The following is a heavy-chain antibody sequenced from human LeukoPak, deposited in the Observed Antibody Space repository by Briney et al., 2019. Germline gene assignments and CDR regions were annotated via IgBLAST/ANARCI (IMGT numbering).Heavy chain of an antibody. D-gene: IGHD3-22*01. Sequence: SETLSLTCTVSGGSISSYYWTWIRRPPGKGLEWIGYISYTGSTNYNPSLKRRVTISLDTSKNQFSLKLSSVTAADTAVYYCARSSYSDRSGYQFDNWGQGTLVTVSS. CDR2: ISYTGST. J-gene: IGHJ4*02. V-gene: IGHV4-59*08. CDR3: ARSSYSDRSGYQFDN. CDR1: GGSISSYY.